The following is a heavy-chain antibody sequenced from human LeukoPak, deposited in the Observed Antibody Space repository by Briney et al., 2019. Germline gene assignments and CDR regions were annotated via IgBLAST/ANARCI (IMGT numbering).Heavy chain of an antibody. CDR2: INHSGST. V-gene: IGHV4-34*01. CDR1: GGSFSGYY. J-gene: IGHJ6*03. CDR3: ARGSGYFDWLLSTYYHYYYMDV. Sequence: SETLSLTCAVYGGSFSGYYWSWIRQPPGKGLEGIGEINHSGSTNYNPSLKRRVTISVDTSKNQFSLKLSSVTAADTAVYYCARGSGYFDWLLSTYYHYYYMDVWGKGTTVTVSS. D-gene: IGHD3-9*01.